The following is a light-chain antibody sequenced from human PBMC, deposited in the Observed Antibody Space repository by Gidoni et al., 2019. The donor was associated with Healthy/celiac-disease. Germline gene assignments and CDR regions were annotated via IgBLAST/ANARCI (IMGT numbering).Light chain of an antibody. Sequence: ETVLTQSPSILYVSPGERATVYCRDSQSLSSYLAWYQQKPGQAPRLLIYDASNRTTGIPARFSGSGSGTDFTLTISSLEPEDFAVYYCQRRSNWPLTFGGRTKVEIK. CDR2: DAS. CDR1: QSLSSY. V-gene: IGKV3-11*01. CDR3: QRRSNWPLT. J-gene: IGKJ4*01.